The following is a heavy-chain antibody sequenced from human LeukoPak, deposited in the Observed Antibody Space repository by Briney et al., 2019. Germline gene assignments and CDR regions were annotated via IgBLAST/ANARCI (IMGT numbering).Heavy chain of an antibody. CDR3: AKVRIFGVVITAYYFDY. CDR2: ISGSGGST. Sequence: GGSLRLSCAASGFTFSSYAMSWVRQAPGKGLEWVSAISGSGGSTYYADSVKGRFTISRDNSKNTLYLQMNSLRGEDTAVYYCAKVRIFGVVITAYYFDYWGQGTLVTVSS. D-gene: IGHD3-3*01. CDR1: GFTFSSYA. J-gene: IGHJ4*02. V-gene: IGHV3-23*01.